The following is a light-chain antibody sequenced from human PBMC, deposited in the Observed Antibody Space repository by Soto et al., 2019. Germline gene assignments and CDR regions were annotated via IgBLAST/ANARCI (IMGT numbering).Light chain of an antibody. V-gene: IGKV3-15*01. CDR2: GAS. J-gene: IGKJ1*01. CDR1: QSVSIN. CDR3: QQYNNLPSWT. Sequence: EIVMTQSPATLSVSPGERATLSCRASQSVSINLAWYQQKPGQAPRVLIYGASTRATGIPARFSGSGSGTEFTLTISSLQSEDFADYYCQQYNNLPSWTFGQGTTVE.